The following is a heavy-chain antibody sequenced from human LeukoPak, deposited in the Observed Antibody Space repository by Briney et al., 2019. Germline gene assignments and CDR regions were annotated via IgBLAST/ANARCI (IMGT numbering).Heavy chain of an antibody. V-gene: IGHV1-2*06. CDR3: AREVVAAVYDAFDI. D-gene: IGHD2-15*01. CDR1: GYTFTGYY. J-gene: IGHJ3*02. Sequence: ASVKVSCKAPGYTFTGYYMHWVRQAPGQGLEWMGRINPNSGGTNYAQKFQGRVTMTRDTSISTAYMELSRLRSDDTAVYYCAREVVAAVYDAFDIWGQGTMVTVSS. CDR2: INPNSGGT.